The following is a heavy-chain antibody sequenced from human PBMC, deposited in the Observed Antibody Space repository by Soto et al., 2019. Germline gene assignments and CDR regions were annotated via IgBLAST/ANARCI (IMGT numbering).Heavy chain of an antibody. CDR3: AKGILSATIGPYAMDV. V-gene: IGHV3-30*18. D-gene: IGHD3-16*01. CDR1: GFAFRSYA. CDR2: ISYDGGNI. J-gene: IGHJ6*02. Sequence: PWGSLRLSCEASGFAFRSYAMHWVRQAPGKGLEWVGVISYDGGNIYYADSVKGRFTISRDNSKNTLYVQVKSLRPEDTAVYYCAKGILSATIGPYAMDVWGQGTTVTVSS.